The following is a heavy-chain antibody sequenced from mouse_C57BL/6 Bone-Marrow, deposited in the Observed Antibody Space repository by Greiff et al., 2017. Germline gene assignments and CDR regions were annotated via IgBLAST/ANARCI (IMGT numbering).Heavy chain of an antibody. CDR3: TGGGYYEAWFAY. J-gene: IGHJ3*01. CDR1: GFTFSDDW. Sequence: EVKVEESGGGLVQPGGSMKLSCAASGFTFSDDWMDWVRQSPEKGLEWVAEIRNKANNHATYYAEAVKGRFTISRDEYNSSVYLQMNSLIAEDTGIYYCTGGGYYEAWFAYWGQGTLVTVSA. CDR2: IRNKANNHAT. D-gene: IGHD2-3*01. V-gene: IGHV6-6*01.